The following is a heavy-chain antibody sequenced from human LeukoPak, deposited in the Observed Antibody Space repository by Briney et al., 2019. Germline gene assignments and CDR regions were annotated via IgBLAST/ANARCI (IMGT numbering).Heavy chain of an antibody. CDR3: VRVGSVSGSDYLDY. J-gene: IGHJ4*02. Sequence: GGSLSLSCAVSGFTFSDHFLDWVRQAPGKGLEWVGRSRNKAKSYTTEYAASVKGRFTISRDDSKNSLYLQMNSLETEDTAVYYCVRVGSVSGSDYLDYWGLGTLVTVSS. D-gene: IGHD6-19*01. V-gene: IGHV3-72*01. CDR1: GFTFSDHF. CDR2: SRNKAKSYTT.